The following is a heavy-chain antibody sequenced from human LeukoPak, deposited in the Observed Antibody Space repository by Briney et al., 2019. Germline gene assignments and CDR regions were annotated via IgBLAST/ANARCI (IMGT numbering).Heavy chain of an antibody. Sequence: GASVKVSCKASGYTFTGYYMHWVRLAPGQGLEWMGWINPNSGGTNYAQKFQGRVTMTRDTSISTAYMELSRLRSDDTAVYYCASKGLWFGELLEPHAFDIWGQGTMVTVSS. D-gene: IGHD3-10*01. V-gene: IGHV1-2*02. J-gene: IGHJ3*02. CDR3: ASKGLWFGELLEPHAFDI. CDR1: GYTFTGYY. CDR2: INPNSGGT.